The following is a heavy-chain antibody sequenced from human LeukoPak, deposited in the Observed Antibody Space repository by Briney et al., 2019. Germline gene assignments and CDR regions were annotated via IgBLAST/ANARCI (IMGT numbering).Heavy chain of an antibody. CDR2: INAGNGNT. D-gene: IGHD5-18*01. Sequence: ASVKVSCKAFGYTFTSYAMHWVRQAPGQRLEWMGWINAGNGNTKYSQEFQGRVTITRDTSASTAYMELSSLRSEDMAVYYCARDGYSYGHGFYFDYWGQGTLVTVSS. J-gene: IGHJ4*02. V-gene: IGHV1-3*03. CDR1: GYTFTSYA. CDR3: ARDGYSYGHGFYFDY.